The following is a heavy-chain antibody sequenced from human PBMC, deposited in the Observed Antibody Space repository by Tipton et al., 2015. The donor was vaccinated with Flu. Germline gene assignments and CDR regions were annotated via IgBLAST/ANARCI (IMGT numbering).Heavy chain of an antibody. D-gene: IGHD3-3*01. V-gene: IGHV4-59*12. Sequence: TLSLTCTVSGGFISSYYWSWIRQPPGKGLEWIGYIYYSGSTNYNPSLKSRVTISVDTSKNQFSLKLSSVTAADTAVYYCARGGDSDAFDIWGQGTMVTVSS. CDR1: GGFISSYY. J-gene: IGHJ3*02. CDR2: IYYSGST. CDR3: ARGGDSDAFDI.